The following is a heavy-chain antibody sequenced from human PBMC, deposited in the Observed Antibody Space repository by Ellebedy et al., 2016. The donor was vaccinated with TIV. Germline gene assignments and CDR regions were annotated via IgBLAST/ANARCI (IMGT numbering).Heavy chain of an antibody. J-gene: IGHJ4*02. CDR1: GGSFSGYY. CDR2: INHSGST. CDR3: AGGIAVAGTWY. V-gene: IGHV4-34*01. D-gene: IGHD6-19*01. Sequence: SETLSLTXAVYGGSFSGYYWSWIRQPPGKGLEWIGEINHSGSTNYNPSLKSRVTISVDTSKNQFSLKLSSVTAADTAVYYCAGGIAVAGTWYWGQGTLVTVSS.